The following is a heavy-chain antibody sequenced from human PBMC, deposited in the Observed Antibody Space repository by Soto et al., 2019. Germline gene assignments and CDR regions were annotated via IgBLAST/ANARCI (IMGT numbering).Heavy chain of an antibody. CDR2: ISYDGSNK. Sequence: GGSLRLSCAASGFTFSSYGMHWVRQAPGKGLEWVAVISYDGSNKYYADSVKGRFTISRDNSKNTLYLQMNSLRAEDTAVYYCARSGTFGVVIISHYYGMDVCGQGTTVIVSS. J-gene: IGHJ6*02. D-gene: IGHD3-3*01. CDR1: GFTFSSYG. V-gene: IGHV3-30*03. CDR3: ARSGTFGVVIISHYYGMDV.